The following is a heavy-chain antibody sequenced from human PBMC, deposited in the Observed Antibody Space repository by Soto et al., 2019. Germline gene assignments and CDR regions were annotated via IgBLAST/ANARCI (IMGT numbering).Heavy chain of an antibody. CDR2: ISGSGGST. V-gene: IGHV3-23*01. D-gene: IGHD5-18*01. CDR3: ANYRGGYSYGLFDY. J-gene: IGHJ4*02. Sequence: PGGSLRLSCAASGFTFSSYAMSWVRQAPGEGLEWVSAISGSGGSTYYADSVKGRFTISRDNSKNTLYLQMNSLRAEDTAVYYCANYRGGYSYGLFDYWGQGTLVTVSS. CDR1: GFTFSSYA.